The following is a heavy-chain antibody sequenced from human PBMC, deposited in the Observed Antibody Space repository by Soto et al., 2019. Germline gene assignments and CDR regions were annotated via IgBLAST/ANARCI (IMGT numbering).Heavy chain of an antibody. D-gene: IGHD3-10*01. CDR2: IKTDGSEK. Sequence: EVQLVESGGGLVQPGGSLRLSCAASGFTFSDYWMSWVRQAPGKGLECVANIKTDGSEKYYVDPVKGRFTISRDNAKNSLYLQRNSLGAEVTAVYYCASSMGRGGNDYWGQGTLVAVSS. CDR3: ASSMGRGGNDY. CDR1: GFTFSDYW. J-gene: IGHJ4*02. V-gene: IGHV3-7*05.